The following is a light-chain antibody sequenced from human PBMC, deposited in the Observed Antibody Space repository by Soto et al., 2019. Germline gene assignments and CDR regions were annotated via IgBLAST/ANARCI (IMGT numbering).Light chain of an antibody. V-gene: IGKV3-20*01. Sequence: EIVLTQSPGTLSLSPGERATLSCRASQSVSSSYLAWYQQKPGQAPRLLIYGASSRATGIPDRFSGSGSGTDFTLTISRREPEDFAVYYCQQYGSSPAGYTFGQGTKLEIK. CDR2: GAS. CDR1: QSVSSSY. J-gene: IGKJ2*01. CDR3: QQYGSSPAGYT.